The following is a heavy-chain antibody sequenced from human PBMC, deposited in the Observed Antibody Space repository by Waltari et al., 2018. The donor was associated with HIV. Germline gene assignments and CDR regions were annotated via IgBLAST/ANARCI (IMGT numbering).Heavy chain of an antibody. Sequence: QVQLVESGGGVVQPGRSLRLSCAASGFTFSSYGMHWVRQAPGKGLEWVAVIWYDGSNKYYADSVKGRFTISRDNSKNTLYLQMNSLRAEDTAVYYCARDGRVRSLDYWGQGTLVTVSS. CDR1: GFTFSSYG. CDR3: ARDGRVRSLDY. CDR2: IWYDGSNK. V-gene: IGHV3-33*01. J-gene: IGHJ4*02.